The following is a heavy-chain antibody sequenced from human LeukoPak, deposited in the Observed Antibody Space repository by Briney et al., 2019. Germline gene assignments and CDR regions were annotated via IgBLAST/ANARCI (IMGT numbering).Heavy chain of an antibody. CDR2: TYYRSKWYN. CDR3: ARTPGVGAVAEFDY. CDR1: GDSVSSNSAA. Sequence: XTXSXTCAISGDSVSSNSAAWNWIRQSPSRGLEWLGRTYYRSKWYNDYAVSVKSRITINPDTSKNQFSLQLNSVTPEDTAVYYCARTPGVGAVAEFDYWGQGTLVTVSS. D-gene: IGHD6-19*01. J-gene: IGHJ4*02. V-gene: IGHV6-1*01.